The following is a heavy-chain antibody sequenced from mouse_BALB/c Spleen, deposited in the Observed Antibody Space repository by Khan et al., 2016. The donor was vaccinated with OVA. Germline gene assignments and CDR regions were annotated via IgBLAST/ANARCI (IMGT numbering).Heavy chain of an antibody. CDR3: VRGYYGDPFAY. V-gene: IGHV5-4*02. CDR1: GFTFSDYY. J-gene: IGHJ3*01. CDR2: ISDGGSYI. D-gene: IGHD2-13*01. Sequence: EVELVESGGGLVKPGGSLKLSCAASGFTFSDYYMYWVRQTPEERLEWVATISDGGSYIYYPDNVKGRFTISRDNAKNNLYLQMSSLKSEDSAMYYCVRGYYGDPFAYWGQGTLVTVSA.